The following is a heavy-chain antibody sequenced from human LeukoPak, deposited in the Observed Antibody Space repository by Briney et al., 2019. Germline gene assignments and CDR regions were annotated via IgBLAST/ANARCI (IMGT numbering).Heavy chain of an antibody. Sequence: PGGSLRLSCAASGFTFSNYWMHWVRQAPGKGLEWVSRINSDGSRTSYADSVKGRFTISRDNAKNTLYLQMNSLRAEDTAVYYCAREHPINYYDSSGYGYWGQGTLVTVSS. CDR3: AREHPINYYDSSGYGY. D-gene: IGHD3-22*01. CDR1: GFTFSNYW. CDR2: INSDGSRT. V-gene: IGHV3-74*01. J-gene: IGHJ4*02.